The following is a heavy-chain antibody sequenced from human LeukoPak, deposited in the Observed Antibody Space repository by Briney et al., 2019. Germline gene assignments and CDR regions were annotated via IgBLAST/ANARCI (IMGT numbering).Heavy chain of an antibody. V-gene: IGHV3-15*01. CDR2: IKSKTDGGTT. CDR1: GFTFSNAW. J-gene: IGHJ4*02. Sequence: PGGSPRLSCAASGFTFSNAWMSWVRQAPGKGLEWVGRIKSKTDGGTTDYAAPVKGRFTISRDDSKNTLYLQMNSLKTEDTAVYYCTRGVVGATTADYWGQGTLVTVSS. D-gene: IGHD1-26*01. CDR3: TRGVVGATTADY.